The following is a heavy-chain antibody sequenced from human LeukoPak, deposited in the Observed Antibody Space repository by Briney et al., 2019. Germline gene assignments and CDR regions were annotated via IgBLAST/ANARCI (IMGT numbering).Heavy chain of an antibody. CDR2: LSWNSGSI. J-gene: IGHJ6*02. CDR1: GFTVDDYA. Sequence: GRSLRLSCAASGFTVDDYAMRWVRQAPGEGLGWLSGLSWNSGSIGYADSVKGRFTISRDNAKNSLYLQMNSLRAEDTALYYCVKGVHSGSYGNYYYGMDVWGQGTTVTVSS. D-gene: IGHD1-26*01. V-gene: IGHV3-9*01. CDR3: VKGVHSGSYGNYYYGMDV.